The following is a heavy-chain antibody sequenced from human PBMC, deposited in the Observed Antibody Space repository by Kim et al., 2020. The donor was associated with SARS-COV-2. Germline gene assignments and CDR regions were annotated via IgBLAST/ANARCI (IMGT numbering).Heavy chain of an antibody. J-gene: IGHJ3*02. Sequence: GGSLRLSCAASGFTFGSYAMTWVRQAPGKGLEWVSTMSRSGSTYYADSVKGRFTVSRDNSKNTLYVQMNILRAEDTAIYYCVKILGYSSGSGAFDIWGQG. V-gene: IGHV3-23*01. CDR1: GFTFGSYA. D-gene: IGHD6-19*01. CDR2: MSRSGST. CDR3: VKILGYSSGSGAFDI.